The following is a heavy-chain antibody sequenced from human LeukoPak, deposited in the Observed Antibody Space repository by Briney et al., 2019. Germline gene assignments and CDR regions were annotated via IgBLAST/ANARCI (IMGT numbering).Heavy chain of an antibody. V-gene: IGHV3-21*01. CDR2: ISSSSRFI. D-gene: IGHD3-10*01. Sequence: GGSLRLSCAASGFTFSSYSMNWVRQAPGKGREWVSSISSSSRFIYCAGSVKGRFTISRDNAKNSRYLQMNSLRAEDTAVYYCARDGGREAFDIWGQGTMVTVSS. CDR3: ARDGGREAFDI. CDR1: GFTFSSYS. J-gene: IGHJ3*02.